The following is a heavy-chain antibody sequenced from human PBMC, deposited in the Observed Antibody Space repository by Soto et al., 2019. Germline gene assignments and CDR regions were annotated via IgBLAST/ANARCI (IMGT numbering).Heavy chain of an antibody. V-gene: IGHV3-23*01. CDR1: GFTFSSYA. CDR3: ARRGSGSDYDY. Sequence: EVQLLESGGGLVQPGGSLRLSCAASGFTFSSYAMSWVRQAPVQGLEWVSAISGSGDSKYYADSVKGRFTISRDNSKNKLYLQMNSLRAEDTAVYDCARRGSGSDYDYWGQGTLVTVSS. J-gene: IGHJ4*02. CDR2: ISGSGDSK. D-gene: IGHD1-26*01.